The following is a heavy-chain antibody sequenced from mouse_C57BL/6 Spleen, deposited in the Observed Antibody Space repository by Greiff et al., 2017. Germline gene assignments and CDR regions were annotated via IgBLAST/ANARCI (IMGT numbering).Heavy chain of an antibody. D-gene: IGHD2-4*01. CDR2: IHPNSGST. V-gene: IGHV1-64*01. CDR3: ARNGYDYSYYFDY. CDR1: GYTFTSYW. Sequence: VQLQQPGAELVKPGASVKLSCKASGYTFTSYWMHWVKQRPGQGLEWIGMIHPNSGSTNYNEKFKSKATLTVDKSSSTAYMQLSSLTSEDSAVYYCARNGYDYSYYFDYWGQGTTLTVSS. J-gene: IGHJ2*01.